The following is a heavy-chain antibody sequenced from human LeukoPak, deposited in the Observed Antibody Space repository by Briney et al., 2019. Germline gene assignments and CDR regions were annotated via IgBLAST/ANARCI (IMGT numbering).Heavy chain of an antibody. CDR2: IYHSGST. CDR3: ARGSRRLGELSLYALDAFDI. D-gene: IGHD3-16*02. CDR1: GGSISSGGYS. J-gene: IGHJ3*02. V-gene: IGHV4-30-2*01. Sequence: KPSETLSLTCAVSGGSISSGGYSWSWVRQPPGKGLEWIGYIYHSGSTYYNPSLKSRVTISVDRSKNQFSLKLSSVTAADTAVYYCARGSRRLGELSLYALDAFDIWGQGTMVTVSS.